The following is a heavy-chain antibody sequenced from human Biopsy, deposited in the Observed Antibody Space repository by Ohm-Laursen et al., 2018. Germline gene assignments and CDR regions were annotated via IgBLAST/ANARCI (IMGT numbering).Heavy chain of an antibody. D-gene: IGHD2/OR15-2a*01. CDR2: RIPYFNTI. J-gene: IGHJ3*01. CDR1: VVTFDTYA. Sequence: GSSVKVSCKASVVTFDTYAFGWVRQAPGQGLEWMGGRIPYFNTIYYARNFQDRAVITADRSARTTDMQLSGLRPDDTAVYYCVGGQRGPPIGVTVPGDAFDLWGPGTMVTVSP. CDR3: VGGQRGPPIGVTVPGDAFDL. V-gene: IGHV1-69*01.